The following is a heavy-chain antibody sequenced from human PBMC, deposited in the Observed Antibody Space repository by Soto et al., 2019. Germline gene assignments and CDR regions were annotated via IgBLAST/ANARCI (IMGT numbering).Heavy chain of an antibody. Sequence: QVQLVQSGAEVKKPGASVKVSCKASGYTFTSYDINWVRQATGQGLEWMGWMNPNSGNTGYAQKFQGRGNITRNTSISTAYMELSSLRSEDTAVYYCASRRGYDLDYGMDVWGQGTTVTVSS. CDR3: ASRRGYDLDYGMDV. CDR1: GYTFTSYD. CDR2: MNPNSGNT. V-gene: IGHV1-8*01. D-gene: IGHD5-12*01. J-gene: IGHJ6*02.